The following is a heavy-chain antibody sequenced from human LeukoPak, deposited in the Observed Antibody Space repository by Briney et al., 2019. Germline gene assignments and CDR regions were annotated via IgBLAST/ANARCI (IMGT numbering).Heavy chain of an antibody. CDR1: GGSISSYY. V-gene: IGHV4-59*05. J-gene: IGHJ5*02. CDR3: VKVYYDSSGPAFDP. CDR2: IYYSGST. D-gene: IGHD3-22*01. Sequence: SETLSLTCTVSGGSISSYYWGWIRQPPGKGLEWIGSIYYSGSTYYNPSLKSRVTISVDTSKNQFSLKLSSVTAADTAVYYCVKVYYDSSGPAFDPWGQGTLVTVSS.